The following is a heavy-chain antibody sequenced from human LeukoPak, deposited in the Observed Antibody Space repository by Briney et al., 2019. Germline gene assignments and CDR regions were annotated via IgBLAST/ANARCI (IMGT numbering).Heavy chain of an antibody. CDR2: INWNSGNI. CDR3: AKDGDCSSLQGGNFDY. J-gene: IGHJ4*02. CDR1: GFTFDDYA. D-gene: IGHD2-21*01. V-gene: IGHV3-9*01. Sequence: GGSLRLSCAASGFTFDDYAMHWVRQAPGKGLEWVSGINWNSGNIGYADSVKGRFTISRDNAKKSLYLQMNSLRAEDTALYYCAKDGDCSSLQGGNFDYWGQGTLVTVSS.